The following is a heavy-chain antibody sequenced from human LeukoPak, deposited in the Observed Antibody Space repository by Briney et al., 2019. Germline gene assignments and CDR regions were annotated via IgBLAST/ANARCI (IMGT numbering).Heavy chain of an antibody. J-gene: IGHJ5*02. V-gene: IGHV3-33*03. CDR2: IWYDGSNK. CDR1: GFTFSRYG. D-gene: IGHD1-26*01. Sequence: GGSLRLSCVASGFTFSRYGMHWVRQAPGKGLEWVAIIWYDGSNKYYADSVKGRFTISRDTSKNTLYMQMDSLRAEDTAVYYCARTIVGATTLGWFDPWGQGTLVTVSS. CDR3: ARTIVGATTLGWFDP.